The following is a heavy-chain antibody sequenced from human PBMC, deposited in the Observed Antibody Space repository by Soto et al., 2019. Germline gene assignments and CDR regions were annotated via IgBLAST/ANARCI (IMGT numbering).Heavy chain of an antibody. CDR3: ARPNGESIHYYHGMHV. J-gene: IGHJ6*02. V-gene: IGHV3-30*03. D-gene: IGHD3-10*01. CDR2: ISYDGSNK. CDR1: GFTFSSYG. Sequence: PGGSLRLSCAASGFTFSSYGMHWVRQAPGKGLEWVAVISYDGSNKYYADSVKGRFTISRDNSKNTLYLQMNSLRAEDTAVYYCARPNGESIHYYHGMHVWGQGTTVTVSS.